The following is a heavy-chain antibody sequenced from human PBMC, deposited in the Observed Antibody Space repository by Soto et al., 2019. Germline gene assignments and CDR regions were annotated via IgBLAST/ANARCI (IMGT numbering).Heavy chain of an antibody. J-gene: IGHJ4*02. CDR1: GGSFSGYY. D-gene: IGHD4-17*01. CDR2: INHSGST. V-gene: IGHV4-34*01. Sequence: PSETLSLTCAVYGGSFSGYYWSWIRQPPGKGLEWIGEINHSGSTNYNPSLKSRVTISVDTSKNQFSLKLSSVTAADTAVYYCASPGPRVTFPFDYWGQETLVTVSS. CDR3: ASPGPRVTFPFDY.